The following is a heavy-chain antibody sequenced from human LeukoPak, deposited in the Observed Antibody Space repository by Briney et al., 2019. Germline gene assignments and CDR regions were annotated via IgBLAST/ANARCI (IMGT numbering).Heavy chain of an antibody. CDR2: ISYDGSNK. D-gene: IGHD2-15*01. V-gene: IGHV3-30-3*01. CDR1: GFTFSSYA. Sequence: GGSLRLSCAASGFTFSSYAMHWVRQAPGKGLEWVAVISYDGSNKYYADSVKGRFTISRENSKNTLYLQMNSLRAEDTAVYYCARPGVVTGTYYFDYWGQGTLVTVSS. CDR3: ARPGVVTGTYYFDY. J-gene: IGHJ4*02.